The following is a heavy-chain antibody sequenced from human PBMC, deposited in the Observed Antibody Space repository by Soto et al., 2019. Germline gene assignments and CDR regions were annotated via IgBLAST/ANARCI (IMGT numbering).Heavy chain of an antibody. D-gene: IGHD1-26*01. CDR1: GCTFSSYA. V-gene: IGHV3-23*01. CDR3: AKGSIVGATPPDY. J-gene: IGHJ4*02. CDR2: ISGSGGST. Sequence: GSLRRSGAASGCTFSSYAMSWVRQAPGKGLEWVSAISGSGGSTYYADSVKGRFTISRDNSKNTLYLQMNSLRAEDTAVYYCAKGSIVGATPPDYWGQGTLVTVYS.